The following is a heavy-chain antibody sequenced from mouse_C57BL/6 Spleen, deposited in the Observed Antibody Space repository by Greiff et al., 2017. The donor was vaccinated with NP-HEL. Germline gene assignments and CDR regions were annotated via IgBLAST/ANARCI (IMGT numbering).Heavy chain of an antibody. CDR1: GYSFTGYY. CDR3: ARSYGSSRFAY. CDR2: INPSTGGT. J-gene: IGHJ3*01. V-gene: IGHV1-42*01. D-gene: IGHD1-1*01. Sequence: EVQLQQSGPELVKPGASVKISCKASGYSFTGYYMNWVKQSPEKSLEWIGEINPSTGGTTYNQKFKAKATLTVDKSSSTAYMQLKSLTSEDSAVYYCARSYGSSRFAYWGQGTLVTVSA.